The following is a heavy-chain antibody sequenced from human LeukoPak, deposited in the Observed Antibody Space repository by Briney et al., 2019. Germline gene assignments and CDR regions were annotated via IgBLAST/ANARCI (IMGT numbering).Heavy chain of an antibody. J-gene: IGHJ4*02. Sequence: SETLSLTCSVSGGSISSYYWSWIRQPPGKGLEWIGYIYFSGRTNYNPSLKSRVTISVDTSKNQFSLKLSSVTAADTAVYYCARDPLFGHKGGYFDYWGQGTLVTVSS. D-gene: IGHD3-10*01. V-gene: IGHV4-59*12. CDR3: ARDPLFGHKGGYFDY. CDR1: GGSISSYY. CDR2: IYFSGRT.